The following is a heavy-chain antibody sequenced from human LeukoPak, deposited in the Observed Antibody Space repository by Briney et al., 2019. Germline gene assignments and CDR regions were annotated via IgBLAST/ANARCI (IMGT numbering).Heavy chain of an antibody. J-gene: IGHJ4*01. CDR3: AGAPNRHFFDY. V-gene: IGHV4-38-2*02. Sequence: SETLSLTCTVSGFSISSGHYWGWVRQPPGAGLEWIGSVYQSGTTYYNPSLKSRVTTSVDMSKNQFPLRLRPVTAADTAVYFCAGAPNRHFFDYWGHGTLVAVSS. CDR2: VYQSGTT. CDR1: GFSISSGHY.